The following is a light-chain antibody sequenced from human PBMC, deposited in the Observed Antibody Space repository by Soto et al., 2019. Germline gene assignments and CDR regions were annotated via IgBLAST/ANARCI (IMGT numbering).Light chain of an antibody. V-gene: IGKV3-15*01. Sequence: EIVMTQFPDTLSVSPGERVTLSCRASQSVNSNLAWYQQKRGQAPRLLIYGASTRATGIPARFSGSGSGTEFTLTISSLQPGDFATYYCQQSETYPLTFGQGTRLEIK. CDR1: QSVNSN. CDR3: QQSETYPLT. CDR2: GAS. J-gene: IGKJ5*01.